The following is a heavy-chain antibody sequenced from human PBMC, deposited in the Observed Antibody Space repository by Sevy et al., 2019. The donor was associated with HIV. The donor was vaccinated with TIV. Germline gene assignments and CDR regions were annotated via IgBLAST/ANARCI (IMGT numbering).Heavy chain of an antibody. CDR2: IYYSGST. CDR3: ARRSDGGAAARILDY. CDR1: GGSISSSSYY. J-gene: IGHJ4*02. D-gene: IGHD6-13*01. V-gene: IGHV4-39*01. Sequence: SETLSLTCTVSGGSISSSSYYWGWIRQPPGKGLEWIGSIYYSGSTYYNPSLKSRVTISVDTSKNQFSLKLSSVTAADTAVYYCARRSDGGAAARILDYWGQRTLVTVSS.